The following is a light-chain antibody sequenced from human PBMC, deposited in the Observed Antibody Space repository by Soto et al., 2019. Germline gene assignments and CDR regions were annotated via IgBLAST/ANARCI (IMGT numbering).Light chain of an antibody. CDR2: DAS. V-gene: IGKV3-11*01. CDR1: QSVSSY. J-gene: IGKJ2*01. CDR3: QQRSNWPSYT. Sequence: EIVLTQSPATLSLSPGERATLSCRASQSVSSYLAWYQQTPGQAPRLLIYDASNRATGIPARFSGSGSGTDFTLTISSLEPEDFAVYYCQQRSNWPSYTFGQGTKLEIK.